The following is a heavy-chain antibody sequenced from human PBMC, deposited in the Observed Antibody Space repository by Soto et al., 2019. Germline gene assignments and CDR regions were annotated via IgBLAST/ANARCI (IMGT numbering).Heavy chain of an antibody. V-gene: IGHV4-34*01. CDR1: GGSFSGYP. CDR3: ARAPRPITIFGVVRYGMDV. J-gene: IGHJ6*02. Sequence: PSEPLSLTCAVYGGSFSGYPWSRTRQPPGKGTDWIGEINHSGSTNYNPHHKSRVTLSVDTSKNQFSLKLSSVTAADTDVYYCARAPRPITIFGVVRYGMDVWGQGTTVTSP. CDR2: INHSGST. D-gene: IGHD3-3*01.